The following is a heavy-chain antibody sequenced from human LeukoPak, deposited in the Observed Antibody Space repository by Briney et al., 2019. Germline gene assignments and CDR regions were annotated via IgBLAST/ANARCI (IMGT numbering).Heavy chain of an antibody. D-gene: IGHD6-19*01. CDR3: AKLDSSGEFDY. J-gene: IGHJ4*02. CDR1: GFTFSSYG. V-gene: IGHV3-30*18. Sequence: PGGSLRLSCAASGFTFSSYGMHWVRQAPGNGLEWVAVISYDGSNKYYADSVKGRFTISRDNSKNTLYLQMNSLRAEDTAVYYCAKLDSSGEFDYWGQGTLVTVSS. CDR2: ISYDGSNK.